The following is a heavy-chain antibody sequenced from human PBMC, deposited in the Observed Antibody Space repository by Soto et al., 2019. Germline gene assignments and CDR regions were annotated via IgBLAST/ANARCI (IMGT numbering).Heavy chain of an antibody. CDR2: ISYDGSNK. J-gene: IGHJ4*02. CDR3: ARPDYGSGSYPDY. CDR1: GFTFSSYA. D-gene: IGHD3-10*01. Sequence: QVQLVESGGGVVQPGRSLRLSCAASGFTFSSYAMQWVRQAPGKGLEWVAVISYDGSNKYYADSVKGRFTISRDNSKNTVYLQMNSVRGEDTAVYYCARPDYGSGSYPDYWGQGTLVTVSS. V-gene: IGHV3-30-3*01.